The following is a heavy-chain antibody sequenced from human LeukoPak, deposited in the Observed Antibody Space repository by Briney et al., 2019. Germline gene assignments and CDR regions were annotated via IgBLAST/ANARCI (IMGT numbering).Heavy chain of an antibody. Sequence: PSETLSLTWTFAGGSISVYYWNWIRQPPGKVLGWVGYIYYIGSTNYNPSLKGRVTISVETSKNQFSLKRSAVPAADTAVYCCPRRLYYAILTGYRNNDAFDIWGEGTMVTVSS. CDR2: IYYIGST. CDR3: PRRLYYAILTGYRNNDAFDI. CDR1: GGSISVYY. D-gene: IGHD3-9*01. V-gene: IGHV4-59*01. J-gene: IGHJ3*02.